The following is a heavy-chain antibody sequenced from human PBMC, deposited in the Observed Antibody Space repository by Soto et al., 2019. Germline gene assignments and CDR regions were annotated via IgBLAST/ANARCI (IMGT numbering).Heavy chain of an antibody. Sequence: PGGSLRLSCAASGFTVSSNYMSWVRQAPGKGLEWVSVIYSGGSTYYADSVKGRFTISRDNSKNTLYLQMNSLRAEDTAVYYCARSIAAAGGTYYYYYYGMDVWGQGTTVTVSS. CDR3: ARSIAAAGGTYYYYYYGMDV. V-gene: IGHV3-66*01. D-gene: IGHD6-13*01. CDR1: GFTVSSNY. J-gene: IGHJ6*02. CDR2: IYSGGST.